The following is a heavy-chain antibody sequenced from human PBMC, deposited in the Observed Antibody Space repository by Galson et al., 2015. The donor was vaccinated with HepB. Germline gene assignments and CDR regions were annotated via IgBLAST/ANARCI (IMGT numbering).Heavy chain of an antibody. J-gene: IGHJ4*02. CDR1: GFIFSSYS. V-gene: IGHV3-48*02. Sequence: SLRLSCAASGFIFSSYSMTWVRQAPGKGLEWVPYSSSSGTGTIYYADSVKGRFTLSRDNAKNSLYLQMNSLRDEDTAVYYCAREGSGNYYRFDYWGQGTLVTVSS. D-gene: IGHD1-26*01. CDR3: AREGSGNYYRFDY. CDR2: SSSSGTGTI.